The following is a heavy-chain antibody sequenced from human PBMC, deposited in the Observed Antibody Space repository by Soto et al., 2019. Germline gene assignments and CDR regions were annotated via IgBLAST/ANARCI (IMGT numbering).Heavy chain of an antibody. CDR1: GGSISSYY. CDR3: AISPQRFGELAFDY. CDR2: IYTSGST. Sequence: PSETLSLTCTVSGGSISSYYWSWIRQPAGKGLEWIGRIYTSGSTNYNPSPKSRVTMSVDTSKNQFSLKLSSVTAADTAVYYCAISPQRFGELAFDYWGQGTLVTVSS. V-gene: IGHV4-4*07. J-gene: IGHJ4*02. D-gene: IGHD3-10*01.